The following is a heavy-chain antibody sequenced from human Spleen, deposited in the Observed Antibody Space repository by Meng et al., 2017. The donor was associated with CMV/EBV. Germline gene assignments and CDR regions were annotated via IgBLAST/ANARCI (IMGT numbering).Heavy chain of an antibody. CDR2: ITSGSHNM. Sequence: GESLKISCVDSGVTFSSYAMNWVRQAPGKGLEWVSSITSGSHNMYYADSVKGRFTISRDNAKNSLYLQMNSLRADDTAVYYCARGQYDFWNGHSPTARWFDPWGQGTLVTVSS. J-gene: IGHJ5*02. D-gene: IGHD3-3*01. CDR3: ARGQYDFWNGHSPTARWFDP. V-gene: IGHV3-21*01. CDR1: GVTFSSYA.